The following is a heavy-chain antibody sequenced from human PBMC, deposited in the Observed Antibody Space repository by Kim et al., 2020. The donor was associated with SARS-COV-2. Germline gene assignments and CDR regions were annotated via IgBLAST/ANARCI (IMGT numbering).Heavy chain of an antibody. CDR2: ISYDGSNK. CDR3: ARDHVRASSGLPYYYYYGMDV. D-gene: IGHD6-19*01. CDR1: GFTFSSYA. V-gene: IGHV3-30*04. Sequence: GGSLRLSCAASGFTFSSYAMHWVRQAPGKGLEWVAVISYDGSNKYYADSVKGRFTISRDNSKNTLYLQMNSLRAEDTAVYYCARDHVRASSGLPYYYYYGMDVWGQGTTVTVSS. J-gene: IGHJ6*02.